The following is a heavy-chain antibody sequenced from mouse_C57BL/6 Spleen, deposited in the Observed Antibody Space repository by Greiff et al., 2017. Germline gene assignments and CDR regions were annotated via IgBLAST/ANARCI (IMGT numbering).Heavy chain of an antibody. CDR2: ISSGGSYT. CDR1: GFTFSSYG. CDR3: ARLKFAMDY. V-gene: IGHV5-6*01. Sequence: DVQLVESGGDLVKPGGSLKLSCAASGFTFSSYGMSWVRQTPDKRLEWVATISSGGSYTYYPDSVQGRFTISRDNAKNTLYLQMSSLKSEDTAMYYCARLKFAMDYWGQGTSVTVSS. J-gene: IGHJ4*01.